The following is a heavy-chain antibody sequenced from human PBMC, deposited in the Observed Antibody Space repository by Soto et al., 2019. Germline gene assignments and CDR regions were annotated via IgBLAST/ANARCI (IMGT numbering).Heavy chain of an antibody. V-gene: IGHV3-21*01. D-gene: IGHD5-18*01. CDR2: ITTSSSYI. CDR1: GFGFSSYS. CDR3: AKGGWIQLRGVDY. Sequence: EVQLVESGGGLVKPGGSLRLSCAASGFGFSSYSMNWVRQAPGKGLEWVASITTSSSYIQYADSVKGRFTISRDNAKNSLYLQMDSLRVEDTAVYYCAKGGWIQLRGVDYWGQGTLVTVSS. J-gene: IGHJ4*02.